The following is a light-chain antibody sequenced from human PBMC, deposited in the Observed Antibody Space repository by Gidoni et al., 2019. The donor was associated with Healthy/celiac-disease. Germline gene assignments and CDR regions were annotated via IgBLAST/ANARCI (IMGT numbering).Light chain of an antibody. V-gene: IGKV3-15*01. Sequence: EIVMTQSPATLSVSPGERATLARRASQSVSSNLAGYQQKPGQAPRLLIYGASTRATGIPARFSGSGSGTEFTLTISSLQSEDFAVYYCQQYDSWPPTFGQGTKVEIK. J-gene: IGKJ1*01. CDR3: QQYDSWPPT. CDR2: GAS. CDR1: QSVSSN.